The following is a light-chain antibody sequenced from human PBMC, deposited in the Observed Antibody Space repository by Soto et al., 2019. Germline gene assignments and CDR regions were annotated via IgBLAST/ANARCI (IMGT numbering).Light chain of an antibody. CDR2: GAS. Sequence: EIVLTQSPGTLSLSPGERATHSCRASQSVSSSYLAWYQQKPGQAPRLLIYGASSRATGIPDRFSASGSGTDFTLTISGLEPEDFAVYYCQQYGSSLITFGQGTRLEIK. V-gene: IGKV3-20*01. CDR1: QSVSSSY. J-gene: IGKJ5*01. CDR3: QQYGSSLIT.